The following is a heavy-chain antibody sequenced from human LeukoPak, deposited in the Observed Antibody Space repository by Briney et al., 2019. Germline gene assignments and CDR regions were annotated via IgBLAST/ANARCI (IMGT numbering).Heavy chain of an antibody. Sequence: ASVKVSCKASGYTFTGYYMHWVRQAPGQGLEWMGWINPNSGGTNYAQKFQGRVTMTRDTSISTAYMELSRLRPDDTAVYYCARGRTATYDYVWGSYRSSYYYYYMDDWGKGTTVTISS. V-gene: IGHV1-2*02. J-gene: IGHJ6*03. CDR1: GYTFTGYY. CDR3: ARGRTATYDYVWGSYRSSYYYYYMDD. CDR2: INPNSGGT. D-gene: IGHD3-16*02.